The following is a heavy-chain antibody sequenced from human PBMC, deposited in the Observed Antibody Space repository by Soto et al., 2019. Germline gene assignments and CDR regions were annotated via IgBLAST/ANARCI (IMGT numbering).Heavy chain of an antibody. J-gene: IGHJ4*02. V-gene: IGHV3-48*03. D-gene: IGHD1-26*01. CDR2: ISSSGSTI. Sequence: PGGSLRLSCAASGFTFSSYEMNWVRQAPGKGLEWVSYISSSGSTIYYADSVKGRFTISRDNAKNSLYLQMNSLRAEDTAVYYCASWGGSYYAPHGSDYWGQGTLVTVSS. CDR1: GFTFSSYE. CDR3: ASWGGSYYAPHGSDY.